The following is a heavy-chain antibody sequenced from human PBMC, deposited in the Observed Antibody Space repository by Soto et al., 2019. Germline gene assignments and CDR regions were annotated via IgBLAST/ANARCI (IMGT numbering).Heavy chain of an antibody. CDR3: ARVVLELPHFDY. D-gene: IGHD1-7*01. CDR2: IIPIFGTA. J-gene: IGHJ4*02. CDR1: GGTFSSYA. Sequence: SVKVSCKASGGTFSSYAISWVRQAPGQGLEWMGGIIPIFGTANYAQKFQGRVTITADKSTSTAYMELSSLRSEDTAVYYCARVVLELPHFDYWGQGTLVTVSS. V-gene: IGHV1-69*06.